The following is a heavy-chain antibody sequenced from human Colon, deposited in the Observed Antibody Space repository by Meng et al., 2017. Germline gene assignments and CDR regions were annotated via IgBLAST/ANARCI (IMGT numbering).Heavy chain of an antibody. CDR3: ARSTPSLDY. CDR1: GYTLTSYG. Sequence: LGKSGAEVKHPAASVKVSCKASGYTLTSYGISLVRQAPGQGLEWMGWIVPNSGDTNYAQKFQGRVTMTRDTSISTTYMELIRLTSDDTAVYYCARSTPSLDYWGQGTLVTVSS. CDR2: IVPNSGDT. V-gene: IGHV1-2*02. D-gene: IGHD2-15*01. J-gene: IGHJ4*02.